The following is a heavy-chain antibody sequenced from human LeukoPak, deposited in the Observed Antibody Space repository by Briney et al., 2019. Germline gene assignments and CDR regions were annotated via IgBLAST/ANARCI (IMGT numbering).Heavy chain of an antibody. D-gene: IGHD3-10*01. CDR1: GYTFTGYY. CDR2: INPNSGGT. J-gene: IGHJ6*04. Sequence: EASVKVSCKASGYTFTGYYMHWVRQAPGQGLEWMGWINPNSGGTNYAQKFQGRVTMTRDTSISTAYMELSRLRSDDTAAYYCARTYGSGTLFESDVWGKGTTVTVSS. CDR3: ARTYGSGTLFESDV. V-gene: IGHV1-2*02.